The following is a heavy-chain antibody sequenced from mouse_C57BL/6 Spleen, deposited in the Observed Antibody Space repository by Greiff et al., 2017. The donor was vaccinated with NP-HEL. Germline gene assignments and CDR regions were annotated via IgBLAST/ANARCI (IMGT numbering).Heavy chain of an antibody. CDR1: GYTFTSYW. Sequence: VQLQQPGAELVRPGSSVKLSCKASGYTFTSYWMHWVKQRPIQGLEWIGNIDPSDSETHYNQKFKDKATLTVDKSSSTAYMQLSSLTSEESAVYYCAREGDYGPFAYWGQGTLVTVSA. V-gene: IGHV1-52*01. D-gene: IGHD2-4*01. J-gene: IGHJ3*01. CDR3: AREGDYGPFAY. CDR2: IDPSDSET.